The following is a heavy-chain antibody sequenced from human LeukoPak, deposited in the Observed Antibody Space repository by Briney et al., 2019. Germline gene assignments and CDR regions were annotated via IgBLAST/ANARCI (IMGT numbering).Heavy chain of an antibody. V-gene: IGHV4-4*07. CDR3: ARVDDFWTGYYEY. CDR1: GGSISGYY. D-gene: IGHD3/OR15-3a*01. J-gene: IGHJ4*02. Sequence: SETLSLTCTVSGGSISGYYWSWIRQPAGKRLEWIGRIFNSGTTNYNPSLKSRATMSVDKSKNQFSLRLSSVTAADTAIYYCARVDDFWTGYYEYWSQGTLVTVSS. CDR2: IFNSGTT.